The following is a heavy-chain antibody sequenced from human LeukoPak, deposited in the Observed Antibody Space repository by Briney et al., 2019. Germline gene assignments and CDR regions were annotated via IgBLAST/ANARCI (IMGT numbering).Heavy chain of an antibody. CDR2: IRYDGTSK. Sequence: PGGSLRVSCATSGFPFRAYGIHWVRQAAGKGLEWVAFIRYDGTSKYYIDSVKGRFSISRDTSMNTVSLQMNSLRDEDTAVYYCAKEDKGYSFGLDAFDTWGQGTIVTVSA. D-gene: IGHD5-18*01. CDR3: AKEDKGYSFGLDAFDT. J-gene: IGHJ3*02. V-gene: IGHV3-30*02. CDR1: GFPFRAYG.